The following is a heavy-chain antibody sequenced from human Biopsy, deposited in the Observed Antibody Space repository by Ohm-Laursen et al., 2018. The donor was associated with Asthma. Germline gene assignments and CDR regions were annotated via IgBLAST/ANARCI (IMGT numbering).Heavy chain of an antibody. Sequence: SLRLSCAASGFSSSEFVMHWVRQAPGKGLEWVSGISWNSRSIGYGDSVKGRFTISRDNTKNSLYLQMNSLSPEDTAMYYCRALPTRTMYFDSWGQGTLVTVSS. J-gene: IGHJ4*02. CDR3: RALPTRTMYFDS. CDR2: ISWNSRSI. CDR1: GFSSSEFV. V-gene: IGHV3-9*02. D-gene: IGHD4/OR15-4a*01.